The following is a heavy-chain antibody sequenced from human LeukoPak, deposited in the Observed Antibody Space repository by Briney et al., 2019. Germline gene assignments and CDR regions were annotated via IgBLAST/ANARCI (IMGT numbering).Heavy chain of an antibody. V-gene: IGHV4-34*01. Sequence: SETLSLTCAVYGGSFSGYYWSWIRQPPGKGLEWIGEINHSGSTNYNPSLKSRVTISVDTSKNQFSLKLSSVTAADTAVYYCARATSGSYFDYWGQGTLVTVSS. CDR2: INHSGST. D-gene: IGHD1-26*01. J-gene: IGHJ4*02. CDR1: GGSFSGYY. CDR3: ARATSGSYFDY.